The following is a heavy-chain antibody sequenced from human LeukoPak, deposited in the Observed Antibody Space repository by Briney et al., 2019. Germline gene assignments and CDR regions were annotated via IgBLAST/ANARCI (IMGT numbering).Heavy chain of an antibody. V-gene: IGHV3-23*01. Sequence: GGSLRLSCAASGFTFSSYAMSWVRQAPGKGLEWVSAISDSGGSTYYADSVKGRFTISRDNSKNTLYLQMNSLRAEDTAVYYCAKEDLIVVVVAATRGAFDIWGQGTMVTVSS. CDR2: ISDSGGST. CDR3: AKEDLIVVVVAATRGAFDI. D-gene: IGHD2-15*01. CDR1: GFTFSSYA. J-gene: IGHJ3*02.